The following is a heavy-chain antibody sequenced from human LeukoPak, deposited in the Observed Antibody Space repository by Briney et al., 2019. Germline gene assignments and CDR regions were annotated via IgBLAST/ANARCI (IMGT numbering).Heavy chain of an antibody. CDR3: TRVGELRGFLFDY. J-gene: IGHJ4*02. CDR1: GFTFGDYA. CDR2: IRSKAYGGTT. D-gene: IGHD3-3*01. Sequence: GGSLRLSCTASGFTFGDYAMSWVRQAPGKGLEWVGFIRSKAYGGTTEYAASVKGRFTISRDDSKSIAYLQMNSLKTEDTAVYYCTRVGELRGFLFDYWGQGTLVTVSS. V-gene: IGHV3-49*04.